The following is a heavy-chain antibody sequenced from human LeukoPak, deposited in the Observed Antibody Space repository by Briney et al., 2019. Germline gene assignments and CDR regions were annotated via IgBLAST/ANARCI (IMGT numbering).Heavy chain of an antibody. CDR1: GGTFSSYT. J-gene: IGHJ6*03. Sequence: SVKVSCKASGGTFSSYTISWVRQAPGQGLEWMGRIIPILGIANYAQKFQGRVTITAYKSTRTASMELSSLRSEDTAVYYCARDGPPYYDFWSGEAPYYYYMDVWGKGTTVTVSS. CDR2: IIPILGIA. V-gene: IGHV1-69*04. D-gene: IGHD3-3*01. CDR3: ARDGPPYYDFWSGEAPYYYYMDV.